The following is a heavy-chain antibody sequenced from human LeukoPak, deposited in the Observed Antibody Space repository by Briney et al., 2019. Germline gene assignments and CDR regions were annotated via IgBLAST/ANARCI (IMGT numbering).Heavy chain of an antibody. CDR2: INHSGST. CDR3: ASLRFLEWLLRYYYYMDV. CDR1: GGSFSGYY. V-gene: IGHV4-34*01. Sequence: SETLSLTCAVYGGSFSGYYWSWIRQPPGKGLEWIGEINHSGSTNYNPSLKSRVTISVDTSKNQFSLKLSSVTAADTAVYYCASLRFLEWLLRYYYYMDVWGKGTTVTVSS. J-gene: IGHJ6*03. D-gene: IGHD3-3*01.